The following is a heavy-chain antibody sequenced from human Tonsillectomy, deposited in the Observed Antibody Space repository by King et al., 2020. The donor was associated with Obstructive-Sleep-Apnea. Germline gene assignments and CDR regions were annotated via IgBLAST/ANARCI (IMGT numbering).Heavy chain of an antibody. CDR1: GFTFDDYA. Sequence: VQLVESGGGLVQPGRSLRLSCAASGFTFDDYAMHWVRHAPGKGLEWVSGISWNSGSIDYADSVKGRFTISRDNAKNSLFLQMNSLRAEDTALYYCAKDTDARGDAFDIWGQGTMVTVSS. CDR3: AKDTDARGDAFDI. D-gene: IGHD3-10*02. V-gene: IGHV3-9*01. CDR2: ISWNSGSI. J-gene: IGHJ3*02.